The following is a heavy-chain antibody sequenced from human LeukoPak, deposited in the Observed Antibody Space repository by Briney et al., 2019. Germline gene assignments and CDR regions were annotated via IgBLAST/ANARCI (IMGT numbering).Heavy chain of an antibody. CDR1: GNSISSGDNY. D-gene: IGHD3-22*01. V-gene: IGHV4-61*02. CDR3: ARASYSYDINGWVPFDY. J-gene: IGHJ4*02. Sequence: SETLSLTCTVSGNSISSGDNYWSWIRQPAWKGLEWIGRIYTSGSTNYNPSLKSRVTISGDTSKNQFSLRLSSVTAADTAVYYCARASYSYDINGWVPFDYWGQGTLVTVSS. CDR2: IYTSGST.